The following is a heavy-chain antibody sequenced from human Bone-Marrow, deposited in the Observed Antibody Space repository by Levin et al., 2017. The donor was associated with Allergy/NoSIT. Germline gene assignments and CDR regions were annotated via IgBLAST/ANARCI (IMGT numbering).Heavy chain of an antibody. CDR1: GFTFSVYG. CDR3: AKDKDVVTRTYFDY. J-gene: IGHJ4*02. CDR2: VSYDGTNK. Sequence: GESLKISCAASGFTFSVYGMHWVRQAPGKGLEWVAVVSYDGTNKYYADSVKGRFTISRDNAKNSLYLQINSLTTEDTAIYYCAKDKDVVTRTYFDYWGQGTLVAVSS. D-gene: IGHD4-23*01. V-gene: IGHV3-30*18.